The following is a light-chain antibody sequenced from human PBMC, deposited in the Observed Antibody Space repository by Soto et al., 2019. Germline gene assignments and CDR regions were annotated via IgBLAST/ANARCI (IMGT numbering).Light chain of an antibody. V-gene: IGKV1-5*03. CDR3: QQYNNWT. CDR2: KAS. Sequence: DIQMTQSPSTLSGSVGDRVTITCRASQTISSWLAWYQQKPGKAPKLLIYKASTLKSGVLSRFSGSGSGTEFTLTISSLQSEDFAVYYCQQYNNWTFGQGTKVEIK. CDR1: QTISSW. J-gene: IGKJ1*01.